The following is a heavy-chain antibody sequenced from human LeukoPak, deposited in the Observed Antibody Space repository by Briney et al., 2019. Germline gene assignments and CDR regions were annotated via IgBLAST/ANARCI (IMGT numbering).Heavy chain of an antibody. CDR2: IEPDGSEK. V-gene: IGHV3-7*01. CDR1: GFTFRDYW. Sequence: GGPLRLSCAASGFTFRDYWMTWVRQAAGKGLEWVASIEPDGSEKYYADSVKGRFTLSRDNVENSLYLQMNTLRVDDTAVYYCAQGHYHMDVGGHGTTVTVSS. J-gene: IGHJ6*02. CDR3: AQGHYHMDV.